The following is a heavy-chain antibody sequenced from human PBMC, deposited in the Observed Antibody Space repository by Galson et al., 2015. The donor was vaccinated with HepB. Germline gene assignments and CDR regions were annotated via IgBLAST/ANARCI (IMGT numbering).Heavy chain of an antibody. V-gene: IGHV1-46*01. Sequence: SVKVSCKALGYTLTENHMHWLRQAPGQGPEWMGIISSSGSSTSYAQKLQGRVTMTSDTSTSTVYMELRSLTSEDTAIYYCARDPRGLDYSWLSRGEYFDPWGQGTLVTVSS. CDR3: ARDPRGLDYSWLSRGEYFDP. CDR2: ISSSGSST. CDR1: GYTLTENH. J-gene: IGHJ5*02. D-gene: IGHD4-11*01.